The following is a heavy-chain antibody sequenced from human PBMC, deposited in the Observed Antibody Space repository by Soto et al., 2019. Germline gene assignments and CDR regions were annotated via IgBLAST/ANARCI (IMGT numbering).Heavy chain of an antibody. J-gene: IGHJ4*02. Sequence: QVQLQESGPGLVKPSETLSLTCTVSGGSISSYYWSWIRQPPGKGLEWIGYIYYSGSTNYNPSLKSRVTISVDTSKNTFSLKMSSVTAADTAVYYCARDVGSGYHPYYFDYWGQGTLVTVSS. V-gene: IGHV4-59*01. CDR3: ARDVGSGYHPYYFDY. CDR1: GGSISSYY. CDR2: IYYSGST. D-gene: IGHD3-22*01.